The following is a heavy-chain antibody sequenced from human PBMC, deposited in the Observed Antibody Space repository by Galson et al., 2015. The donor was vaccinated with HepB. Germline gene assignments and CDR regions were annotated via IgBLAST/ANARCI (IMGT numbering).Heavy chain of an antibody. Sequence: PVKVSCKASGSTFTSYYMPWVRQAPGQGLEWMGIINPSGGSTSNAQKFQGGVTMTTDTSTSTVNMELSSLKSEDTAEYYCARCTVAGAGNAEYFQHWGQGTLVTVSS. CDR1: GSTFTSYY. CDR3: ARCTVAGAGNAEYFQH. CDR2: INPSGGST. D-gene: IGHD6-19*01. V-gene: IGHV1-46*03. J-gene: IGHJ1*01.